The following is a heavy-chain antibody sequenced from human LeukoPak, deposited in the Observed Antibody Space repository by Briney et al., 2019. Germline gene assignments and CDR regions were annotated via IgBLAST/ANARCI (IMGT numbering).Heavy chain of an antibody. D-gene: IGHD3-22*01. CDR1: GGPISSYY. CDR3: ARTNSDSSGYYRLFDY. Sequence: SETLSLTCTVSGGPISSYYWSWIRQPPGKGLEWIGYIYYSGSTNYNPSLKSRVTISVDTSKNQFSLKLSSVTAADTAVYYCARTNSDSSGYYRLFDYWGQGTLVTVSS. CDR2: IYYSGST. J-gene: IGHJ4*02. V-gene: IGHV4-59*08.